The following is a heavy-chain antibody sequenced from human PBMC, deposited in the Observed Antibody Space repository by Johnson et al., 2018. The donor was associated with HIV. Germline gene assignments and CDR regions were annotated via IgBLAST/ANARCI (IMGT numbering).Heavy chain of an antibody. Sequence: QVQLVESGGGVVQPGRSLRLSCAASGFTFDEYGMSWVRQAPGKGLEWVAVISYDGSNKYYVASVKGRFTISRDNFKNTLYLQMGSLRAEDMAVYYCARRAHDAFDIWGQGTMVTVSS. CDR3: ARRAHDAFDI. CDR2: ISYDGSNK. CDR1: GFTFDEYG. J-gene: IGHJ3*02. V-gene: IGHV3-30*03.